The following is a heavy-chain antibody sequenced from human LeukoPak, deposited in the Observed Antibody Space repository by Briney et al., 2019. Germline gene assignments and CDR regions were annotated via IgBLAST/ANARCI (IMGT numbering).Heavy chain of an antibody. CDR1: GFTFSSYG. Sequence: GGSLRLSCAASGFTFSSYGMHWVRQAPGKGLEWVAVIWYDGSNKYYADSVKGRFTISRDNSKNTLYLQMNSLRAEDTAVYYCAKVGTLVTTWYYFDYWGQGTLVTVSS. V-gene: IGHV3-33*06. CDR2: IWYDGSNK. D-gene: IGHD4-17*01. J-gene: IGHJ4*02. CDR3: AKVGTLVTTWYYFDY.